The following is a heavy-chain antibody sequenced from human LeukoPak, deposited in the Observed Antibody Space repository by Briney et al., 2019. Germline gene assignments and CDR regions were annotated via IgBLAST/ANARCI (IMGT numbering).Heavy chain of an antibody. V-gene: IGHV4-38-2*02. Sequence: SETLSLTCTVSAGTISRYYWSWIRQPPGKGLEWIGSIYHSGSTYYNPSLKSRVTISVDTSKNQFSLKLSSVTAADTAVYYCARDLSTSYYYDSSAWDYWGQGTLVTVSS. D-gene: IGHD3-22*01. J-gene: IGHJ4*02. CDR2: IYHSGST. CDR3: ARDLSTSYYYDSSAWDY. CDR1: AGTISRYY.